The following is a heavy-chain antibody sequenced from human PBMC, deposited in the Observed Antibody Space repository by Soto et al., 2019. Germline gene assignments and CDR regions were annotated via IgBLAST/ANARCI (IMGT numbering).Heavy chain of an antibody. Sequence: QVQLVQSGAEVKKPGSSVKVSCKASGGTFSSHGITWVRQAPGQGLEWMGGIIPMFGTPKYAQRFQGRVSITADKSTTTAYMELSSLRSEDTAVYYCAIGSVVVMGAATGGLIYWGQGVLVTGSS. J-gene: IGHJ4*02. V-gene: IGHV1-69*06. D-gene: IGHD2-21*01. CDR3: AIGSVVVMGAATGGLIY. CDR2: IIPMFGTP. CDR1: GGTFSSHG.